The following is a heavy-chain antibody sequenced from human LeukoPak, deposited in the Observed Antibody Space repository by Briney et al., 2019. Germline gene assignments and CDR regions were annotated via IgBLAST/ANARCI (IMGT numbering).Heavy chain of an antibody. CDR2: IYYSGST. Sequence: PSETLSLTCTVSGGSISSSSYYWGWIRQPPGKGLEWIGSIYYSGSTYYNPSLKSRVTISVDTSKNQFSLKLSSVTAADTAVYYCARDNVKESLNWGQGTLVTVSS. D-gene: IGHD1-26*01. V-gene: IGHV4-39*07. J-gene: IGHJ4*02. CDR1: GGSISSSSYY. CDR3: ARDNVKESLN.